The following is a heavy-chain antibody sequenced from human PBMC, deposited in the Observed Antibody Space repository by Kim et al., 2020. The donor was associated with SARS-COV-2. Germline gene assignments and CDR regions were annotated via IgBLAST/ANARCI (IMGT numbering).Heavy chain of an antibody. CDR2: RGST. V-gene: IGHV4-59*09. Sequence: RGSTNYNPSLKSRVTIAVDTSKNQFSLKLSSVTAADTAVYYCARGERGDYWGQGTLVTVSS. J-gene: IGHJ4*02. CDR3: ARGERGDY. D-gene: IGHD1-1*01.